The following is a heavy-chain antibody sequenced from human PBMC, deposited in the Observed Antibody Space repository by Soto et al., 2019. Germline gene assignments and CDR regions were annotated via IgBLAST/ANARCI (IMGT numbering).Heavy chain of an antibody. J-gene: IGHJ3*02. CDR1: GGTFSSYT. CDR2: IIPILGIA. CDR3: ARDRSFCGQDDGAFDI. D-gene: IGHD2-21*01. Sequence: QVQLVQSGAEVKKPGSSVKVSCKASGGTFSSYTISWVRQAPGQGLEWMGRIIPILGIANYAQKFQGRVTITADQATSKGYMEVSRLRFEDTAVYYCARDRSFCGQDDGAFDIWGQGTMVTVSS. V-gene: IGHV1-69*08.